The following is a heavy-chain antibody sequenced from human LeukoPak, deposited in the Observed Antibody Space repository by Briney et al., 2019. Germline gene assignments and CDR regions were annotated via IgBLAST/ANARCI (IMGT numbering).Heavy chain of an antibody. CDR2: IYYSGST. CDR1: GASISSGNYY. V-gene: IGHV4-39*01. D-gene: IGHD3-16*01. J-gene: IGHJ5*02. CDR3: TGGWFDP. Sequence: SETLSLTCSVSGASISSGNYYWGWIRQPPGKGPEWIGSIYYSGSTFYNPSLDSRVSISVDTSKNQFSLKLNSATAADTAVYYCTGGWFDPWGQGTLVTVSS.